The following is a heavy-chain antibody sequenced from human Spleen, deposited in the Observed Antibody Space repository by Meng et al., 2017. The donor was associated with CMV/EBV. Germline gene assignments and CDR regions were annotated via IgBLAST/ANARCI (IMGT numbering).Heavy chain of an antibody. CDR3: TKDRSFRGFEY. J-gene: IGHJ4*02. CDR2: ISWNSGNI. V-gene: IGHV3-9*01. CDR1: GFTFTEYA. Sequence: GGSLRLSCAASGFTFTEYAMHWVRQTPGKGLERVACISWNSGNIGYADSVKGRFTISRDNVKKSLYLEMNSLRTEDTALYYCTKDRSFRGFEYWGQGILVTVSS.